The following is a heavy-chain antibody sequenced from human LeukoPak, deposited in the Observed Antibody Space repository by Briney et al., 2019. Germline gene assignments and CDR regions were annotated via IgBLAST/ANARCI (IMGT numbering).Heavy chain of an antibody. V-gene: IGHV1-69*06. J-gene: IGHJ4*02. Sequence: ASVKVSCKASGDTFSNYAISWVRQAPGQGLEWMGGIIPIFDTANYAQKLQGRITITADKSTSTAYMELSGLRSEDTAVYYCVRFFPYGSGSYFEYWGQGTLVTVSS. CDR3: VRFFPYGSGSYFEY. D-gene: IGHD3-10*01. CDR2: IIPIFDTA. CDR1: GDTFSNYA.